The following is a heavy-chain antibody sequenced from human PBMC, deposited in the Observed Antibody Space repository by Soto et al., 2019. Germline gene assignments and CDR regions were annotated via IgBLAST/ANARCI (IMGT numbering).Heavy chain of an antibody. CDR3: ARRGGRVGKKDYYYGMDV. CDR2: IDPSDSYT. CDR1: GYSFTSYW. Sequence: GESLKISCKGSGYSFTSYWISWVRQMPGKGLEWIGRIDPSDSYTNYSPSFQGHVTISADKSISTAYLQWSSLKASDTAMYYCARRGGRVGKKDYYYGMDVWGQGTTVTVSS. D-gene: IGHD1-26*01. J-gene: IGHJ6*02. V-gene: IGHV5-10-1*01.